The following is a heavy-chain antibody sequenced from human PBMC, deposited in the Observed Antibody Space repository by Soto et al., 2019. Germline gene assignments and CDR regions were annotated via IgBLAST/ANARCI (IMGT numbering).Heavy chain of an antibody. J-gene: IGHJ4*02. CDR1: GYAFINYA. CDR2: ICPSNDNS. CDR3: SREGENAGTSDY. V-gene: IGHV1-18*01. D-gene: IGHD3-16*01. Sequence: QVQMVQSGAEVKKPGTSVKVSCKASGYAFINYAVTWVRQAPGEGLEWMGWICPSNDNSYSGQKFRDRVTMSTETSSNTDYMELRRLTSNDTAVYYCSREGENAGTSDYWGQGTLVTVSS.